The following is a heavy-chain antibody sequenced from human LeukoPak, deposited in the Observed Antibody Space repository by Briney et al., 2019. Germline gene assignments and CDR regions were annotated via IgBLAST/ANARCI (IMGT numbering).Heavy chain of an antibody. CDR2: ISGSGSST. J-gene: IGHJ3*02. Sequence: GGSLRLSCAASGFTFSSYAMSWVRQAPGKGLEWVSAISGSGSSTYYADSVKGRFTISRDNSKNTLYLQMNSLRAEDTAVYYCAGYYYDSSGYYRHDAFDIWGQGTMVTVSS. D-gene: IGHD3-22*01. CDR1: GFTFSSYA. V-gene: IGHV3-23*01. CDR3: AGYYYDSSGYYRHDAFDI.